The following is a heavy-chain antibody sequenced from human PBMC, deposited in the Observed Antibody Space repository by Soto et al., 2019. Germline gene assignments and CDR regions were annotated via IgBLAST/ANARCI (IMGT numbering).Heavy chain of an antibody. Sequence: PSETLSLTCTVSGGSISSSSYYWGWIRQPPGKGLEWIGSIYYSGSTYYNPSLKSRVTISVDTSKNQFSLKLSSVTAADTAVYYCAGIAAAGNRLIDYWRQRTLVTVSS. D-gene: IGHD6-13*01. V-gene: IGHV4-39*01. J-gene: IGHJ4*02. CDR1: GGSISSSSYY. CDR3: AGIAAAGNRLIDY. CDR2: IYYSGST.